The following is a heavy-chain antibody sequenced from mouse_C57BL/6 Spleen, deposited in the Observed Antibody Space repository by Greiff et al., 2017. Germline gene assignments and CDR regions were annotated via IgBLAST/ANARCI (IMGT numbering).Heavy chain of an antibody. V-gene: IGHV1-69*01. CDR2: IDPSDSYT. CDR1: GYTFTSYW. Sequence: VQLQQPGAELVMPGASVKLSCKASGYTFTSYWMHWVKQRPGQGLEWIGEIDPSDSYTNYNQKFKGKSTLTVDKSSSTAYMQLSSLTSEDSAVYYCARFGGSSPWFAYWGQGTLVTVSA. J-gene: IGHJ3*01. D-gene: IGHD1-1*01. CDR3: ARFGGSSPWFAY.